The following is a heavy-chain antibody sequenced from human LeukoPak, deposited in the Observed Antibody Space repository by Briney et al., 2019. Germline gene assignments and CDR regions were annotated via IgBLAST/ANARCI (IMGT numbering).Heavy chain of an antibody. V-gene: IGHV3-74*01. CDR2: IKSDGIGT. Sequence: GGSLRLSCAASGFTFSTYWMHWVRQVPGKGLVWVSRIKSDGIGTSYADSVQGRFTISRDNAKNTLYLQMNSLRAEDTAVYYCARVQQLVIDAFDIWGQGTMVTVSS. J-gene: IGHJ3*02. CDR3: ARVQQLVIDAFDI. CDR1: GFTFSTYW. D-gene: IGHD6-13*01.